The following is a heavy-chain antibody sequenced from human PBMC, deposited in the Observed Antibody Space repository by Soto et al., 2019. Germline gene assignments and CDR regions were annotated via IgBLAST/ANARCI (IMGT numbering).Heavy chain of an antibody. CDR2: TSYDGSNK. CDR1: GFTFSSYA. V-gene: IGHV3-30-3*01. D-gene: IGHD3-9*01. J-gene: IGHJ4*02. Sequence: GGSLRLSCVASGFTFSSYALHWVRQAPGKGLEWVAVTSYDGSNKYYADSVEGRFTTSRDNSKNTLYLQTSSLTTEDTAMYYCARDWETSATGLIDSWGQGTLVTVSS. CDR3: ARDWETSATGLIDS.